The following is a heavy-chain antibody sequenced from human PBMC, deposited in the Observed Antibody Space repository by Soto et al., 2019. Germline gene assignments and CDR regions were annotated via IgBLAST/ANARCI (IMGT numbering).Heavy chain of an antibody. V-gene: IGHV1-18*01. Sequence: ASVKVSCTASGYTFTSYGISWVRQAPGQGLEWMGWISAYNGNTNYAQKLQGRVTMTTDTSTSTAYMELRSLRSDDTAVYYCARDPGGAAAGTWNVWGKGTTVTVSS. CDR1: GYTFTSYG. D-gene: IGHD6-13*01. J-gene: IGHJ6*04. CDR2: ISAYNGNT. CDR3: ARDPGGAAAGTWNV.